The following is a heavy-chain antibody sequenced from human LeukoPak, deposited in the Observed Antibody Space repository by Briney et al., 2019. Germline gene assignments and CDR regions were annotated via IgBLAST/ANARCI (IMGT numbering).Heavy chain of an antibody. Sequence: PSETLSLTCTVSGGSISSYYWSWIRQPAGKGLEWIGRIYTSGSTNYNPSLKSRVTISVDTSKNQFSLKLSSVTAADTAVYYCARFGYSSGWYEGRGRGHYYYYGMDVWGQGTTVTVSS. V-gene: IGHV4-4*07. J-gene: IGHJ6*02. CDR1: GGSISSYY. D-gene: IGHD6-19*01. CDR2: IYTSGST. CDR3: ARFGYSSGWYEGRGRGHYYYYGMDV.